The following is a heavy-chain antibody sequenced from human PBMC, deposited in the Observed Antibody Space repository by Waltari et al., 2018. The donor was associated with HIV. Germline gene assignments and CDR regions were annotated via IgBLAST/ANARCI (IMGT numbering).Heavy chain of an antibody. D-gene: IGHD3-3*01. CDR2: LSYTGTT. CDR3: ARLPDTPGVTWGRWFDR. CDR1: GGSIPSSSAY. Sequence: QLQLQESGPGLVKPSETLSLTCNVSGGSIPSSSAYWAWIRQPPGKDLEWIGSLSYTGTTHYNPSLKSRVTISVDTSKNRFSLKLNSVTAADTAVYYCARLPDTPGVTWGRWFDRWGQGTLVTVSS. J-gene: IGHJ5*02. V-gene: IGHV4-39*01.